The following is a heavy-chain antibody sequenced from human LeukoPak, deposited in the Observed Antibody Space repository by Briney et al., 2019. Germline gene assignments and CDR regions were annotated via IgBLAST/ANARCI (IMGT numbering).Heavy chain of an antibody. CDR1: GGTFSSYA. J-gene: IGHJ4*02. Sequence: SVKVSCKASGGTFSSYAISWVRQAPGQGLEWMGRIIPIFGTANYAQKFQGRVTITTDESTSTAYKELSSLRSEDTAVYYCARDGGAGYSSGLEYYWGQGTLVTVSS. CDR2: IIPIFGTA. CDR3: ARDGGAGYSSGLEYY. V-gene: IGHV1-69*05. D-gene: IGHD6-19*01.